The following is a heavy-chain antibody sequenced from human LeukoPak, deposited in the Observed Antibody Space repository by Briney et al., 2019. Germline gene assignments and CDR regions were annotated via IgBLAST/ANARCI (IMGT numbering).Heavy chain of an antibody. V-gene: IGHV3-48*01. CDR1: GFTFSSYD. CDR3: ARPLMPGGYFDL. Sequence: GGSLRLSCAASGFTFSSYDMNWVRQAPGKGLEWVSYISSGSRTVYYADSVKGRFTVSRDNGKNSLYLQMNSLRAGDTAVYYCARPLMPGGYFDLWGRGTLVTVSA. J-gene: IGHJ2*01. D-gene: IGHD2-15*01. CDR2: ISSGSRTV.